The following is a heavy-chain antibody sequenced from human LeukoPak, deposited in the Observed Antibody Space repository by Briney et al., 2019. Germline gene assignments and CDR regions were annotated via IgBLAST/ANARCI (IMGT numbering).Heavy chain of an antibody. CDR3: ARPTNWASRHWYLDL. CDR2: IHHGGST. CDR1: GYSISSGYY. D-gene: IGHD7-27*01. J-gene: IGHJ2*01. V-gene: IGHV4-38-2*01. Sequence: SETLSLTCAVSGYSISSGYYWGWIRQPPGRGLEWIGSIHHGGSTYYNPSLKSRVTISLDTSKNEFSLKLNSVTAADTAVYYCARPTNWASRHWYLDLWGRGTLVTVSS.